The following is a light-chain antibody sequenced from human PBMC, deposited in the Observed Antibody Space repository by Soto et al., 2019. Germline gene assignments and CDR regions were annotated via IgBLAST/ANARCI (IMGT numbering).Light chain of an antibody. CDR3: QRHNTDSRT. J-gene: IGKJ1*01. Sequence: QMTPNHSTLSASVEDTDLITCRTSKTISGWLAWYQQRPGKAPNLLIFDASTLESGVPSRFSGSGSGTTFTLTIRCRQSGEFATYFCQRHNTDSRTVGRGTKVDIK. CDR2: DAS. CDR1: KTISGW. V-gene: IGKV1-5*01.